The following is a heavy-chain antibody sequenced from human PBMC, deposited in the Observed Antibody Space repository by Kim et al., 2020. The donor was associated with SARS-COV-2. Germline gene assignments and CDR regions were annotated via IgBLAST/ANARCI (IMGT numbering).Heavy chain of an antibody. D-gene: IGHD4-17*01. CDR3: ARDDTVTGLVFDY. V-gene: IGHV3-33*01. Sequence: YVDSVKGRFTITRDNSKNTVYLQMNSLRAEDSGVYYCARDDTVTGLVFDYWGLGTRATVSS. J-gene: IGHJ4*02.